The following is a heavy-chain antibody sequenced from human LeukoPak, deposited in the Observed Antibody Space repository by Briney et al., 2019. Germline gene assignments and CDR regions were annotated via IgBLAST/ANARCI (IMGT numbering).Heavy chain of an antibody. CDR1: GGSISSYY. CDR2: IYSSGST. J-gene: IGHJ5*02. Sequence: SETLSLTCTVSGGSISSYYWSWIRQPPGKGLAWIGYIYSSGSTNYNPTLKSRVTISVDTSNNQFSLKLSSVTAADTAVYYCARGHSYGYGWFDPWGQGTLVTVSS. D-gene: IGHD5-18*01. V-gene: IGHV4-59*01. CDR3: ARGHSYGYGWFDP.